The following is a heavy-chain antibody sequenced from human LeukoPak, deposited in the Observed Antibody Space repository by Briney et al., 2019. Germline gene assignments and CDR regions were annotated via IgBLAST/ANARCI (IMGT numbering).Heavy chain of an antibody. CDR1: GFTFRTFA. D-gene: IGHD3-3*01. CDR2: ISGSGDST. J-gene: IGHJ3*01. CDR3: AKSPNFWSGFDA. Sequence: GSLRLSCVAAGFTFRTFAMSWVRQTPGKGLEWVSAISGSGDSTYYADSVKGRFTISRDNSKNTLYLQMKSLRAEDTAVYYCAKSPNFWSGFDAWGQGTMVTVSS. V-gene: IGHV3-23*01.